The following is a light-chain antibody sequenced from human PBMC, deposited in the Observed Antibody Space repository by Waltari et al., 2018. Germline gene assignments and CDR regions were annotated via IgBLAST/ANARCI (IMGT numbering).Light chain of an antibody. CDR2: RNN. Sequence: QSVLTQPPSASGTPGQRVTIPCSGGTSNIGRTYVYWYQQFPGTAPKLLVYRNNERPSGVPDRISGSKSGTSASLAISGLRSEDEADYYCATWDGSLTAWVFGGGTKLTVL. J-gene: IGLJ3*02. CDR3: ATWDGSLTAWV. V-gene: IGLV1-47*01. CDR1: TSNIGRTY.